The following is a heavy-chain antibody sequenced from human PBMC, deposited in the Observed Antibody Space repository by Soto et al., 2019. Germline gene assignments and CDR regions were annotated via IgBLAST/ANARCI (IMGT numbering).Heavy chain of an antibody. CDR1: GGSCSGYY. CDR2: INHSGST. CDR3: ARKPSGFFDY. V-gene: IGHV4-34*01. J-gene: IGHJ4*02. Sequence: SETLSLTCAVYGGSCSGYYLSWIRQPPGKGLEWIGEINHSGSTNYNPSLKSRVTISVDTSKNQFSLKLSSVTAVDTAVYYCARKPSGFFDYWGQGTLVTVSS. D-gene: IGHD6-6*01.